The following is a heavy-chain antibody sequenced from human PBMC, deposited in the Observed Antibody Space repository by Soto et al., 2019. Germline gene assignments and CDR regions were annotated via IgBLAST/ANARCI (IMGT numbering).Heavy chain of an antibody. D-gene: IGHD2-21*02. CDR1: GFTFSSYG. J-gene: IGHJ3*02. CDR2: IWYDGSNK. CDR3: ARGHKKHIGVVTAIRGTDACDI. Sequence: QVQLVESGGGVVQPGRSLRLSCAASGFTFSSYGMHWVRQAPGKGLEWVAVIWYDGSNKYYADSVKGRFTISRDNSKNTMYMQMNSLRAEDTAVYYCARGHKKHIGVVTAIRGTDACDIWGQGTMVTVSS. V-gene: IGHV3-33*01.